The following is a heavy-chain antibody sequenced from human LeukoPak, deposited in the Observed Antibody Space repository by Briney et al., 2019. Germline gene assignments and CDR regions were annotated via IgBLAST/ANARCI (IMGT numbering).Heavy chain of an antibody. Sequence: GGSLGLSCAASGFTFSSYAMSWVRQAPGKGLEWVSGISGSGGSTYYADSVNGRFTISRDNSKGTLYLQMHSLRAGDTAVYYCAKVDWRSDCSAGSCPNWGQGTLVTVSS. V-gene: IGHV3-23*01. D-gene: IGHD2-15*01. J-gene: IGHJ4*02. CDR3: AKVDWRSDCSAGSCPN. CDR2: ISGSGGST. CDR1: GFTFSSYA.